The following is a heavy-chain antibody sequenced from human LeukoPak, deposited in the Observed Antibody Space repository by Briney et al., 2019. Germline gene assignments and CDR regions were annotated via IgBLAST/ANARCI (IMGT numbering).Heavy chain of an antibody. D-gene: IGHD3-22*01. CDR2: INHSGST. CDR3: ARARNYYDSKYGDY. J-gene: IGHJ4*02. CDR1: GGSFSGYY. V-gene: IGHV4-34*01. Sequence: SETLSLTCAVYGGSFSGYYWSWIRQPPGKGLEWIGEINHSGSTNYNPSLKSRVTISVDTSKNQFSLKLSSVTAADTAVYYCARARNYYDSKYGDYWGQGTLVTVSS.